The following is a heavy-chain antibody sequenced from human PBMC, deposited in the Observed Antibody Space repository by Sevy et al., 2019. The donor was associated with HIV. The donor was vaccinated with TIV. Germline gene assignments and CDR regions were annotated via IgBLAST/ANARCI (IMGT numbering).Heavy chain of an antibody. D-gene: IGHD3-10*01. CDR3: TSAPNYYGSGSYFDY. J-gene: IGHJ4*02. Sequence: GGSLRLSCAVSGFTFSRYWMHWVCQAPGKGLVWVSRINSDGSSTNYANSVKGRFTISRDNAKNTLYLQMNSLRAEDTAVYYCTSAPNYYGSGSYFDYWAREPWSPSPQ. CDR1: GFTFSRYW. V-gene: IGHV3-74*01. CDR2: INSDGSST.